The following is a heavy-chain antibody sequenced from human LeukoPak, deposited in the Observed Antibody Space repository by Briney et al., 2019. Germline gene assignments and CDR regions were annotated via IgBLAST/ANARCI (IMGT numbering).Heavy chain of an antibody. CDR1: GFTFSSYW. J-gene: IGHJ5*02. CDR3: ARETTAAAAGRPEINWFGP. Sequence: GGSLRLSCAASGFTFSSYWMSWVRQAPGKGLEWVANIKQDGSEKYYVDSVKGRFTISRDNAKNSLYLQMNSLRAEDTAVYYCARETTAAAAGRPEINWFGPWGQGTLVTVSS. V-gene: IGHV3-7*01. CDR2: IKQDGSEK. D-gene: IGHD6-13*01.